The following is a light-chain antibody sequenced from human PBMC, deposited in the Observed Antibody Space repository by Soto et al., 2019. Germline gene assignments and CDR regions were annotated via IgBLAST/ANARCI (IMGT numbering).Light chain of an antibody. V-gene: IGLV2-23*02. Sequence: QSALTQPASVSGSPGQSITMSCTGASSDVGHYDLVSWYQQHPGKAPKLMISEVTKRPSGVSNRFSGSKSGNTASLTISGLQAEDEADYYCCSYAGSATWVFGGGTKLTVL. CDR3: CSYAGSATWV. CDR2: EVT. CDR1: SSDVGHYDL. J-gene: IGLJ3*02.